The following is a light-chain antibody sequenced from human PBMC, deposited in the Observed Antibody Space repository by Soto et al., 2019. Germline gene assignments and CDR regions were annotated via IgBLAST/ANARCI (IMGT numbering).Light chain of an antibody. V-gene: IGLV4-69*01. Sequence: QSVLTQSPSASASLGASVKLTCTLSSGHSSYAIAWHQQQPEKGPRYLMKLSSDGSHSKGDGIPDRFSGSSSGAERYLTIPSRQSEDEADYYCQTWDTGARVVFGGGTKLTVL. CDR1: SGHSSYA. CDR3: QTWDTGARVV. J-gene: IGLJ2*01. CDR2: LSSDGSH.